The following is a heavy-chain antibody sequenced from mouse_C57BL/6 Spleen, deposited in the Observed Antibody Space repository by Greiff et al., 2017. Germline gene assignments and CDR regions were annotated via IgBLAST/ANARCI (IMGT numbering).Heavy chain of an antibody. J-gene: IGHJ1*03. Sequence: QVQLKQPGAELVMPGASVKLSCKASGYTFTSYWMHWVKQRPGQGLEWIGEIDPSDSYTNYNQKFKGKSTLTVDKSSSTAYMQLSSLTSEDSAVYYCARGRVSWYFDVWGTGTTVTVSS. CDR2: IDPSDSYT. CDR1: GYTFTSYW. V-gene: IGHV1-69*01. CDR3: ARGRVSWYFDV.